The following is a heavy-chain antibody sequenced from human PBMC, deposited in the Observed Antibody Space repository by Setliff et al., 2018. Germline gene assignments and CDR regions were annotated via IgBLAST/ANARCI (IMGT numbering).Heavy chain of an antibody. CDR1: GGSISSGSYY. D-gene: IGHD1-1*01. CDR3: ARANKKLDYYYYYMDV. CDR2: VYTNGGS. J-gene: IGHJ6*03. Sequence: SSETLSLTCTVSGGSISSGSYYWCWIRHPAGKGLELIGRVYTNGGSDYNPFLKSRVSISLDTSKNQFSLKLISVTAADTAVYYCARANKKLDYYYYYMDVWGKGTTVTVSS. V-gene: IGHV4-61*02.